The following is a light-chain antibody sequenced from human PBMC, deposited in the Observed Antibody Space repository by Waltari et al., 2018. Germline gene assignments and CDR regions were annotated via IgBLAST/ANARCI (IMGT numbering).Light chain of an antibody. J-gene: IGKJ2*01. CDR3: QQYCTSPPT. CDR1: QRVFCSSGNKDY. CDR2: WAS. V-gene: IGKV4-1*01. Sequence: DIVMTQSPDSLALSLGERATLHGKSSQRVFCSSGNKDYLTWFQQKPGQPPRAVIYWASTREKGVPDRFSGSGSGTDFTLTINSLQAEDVAVYYCQQYCTSPPTFGQGTQVEIK.